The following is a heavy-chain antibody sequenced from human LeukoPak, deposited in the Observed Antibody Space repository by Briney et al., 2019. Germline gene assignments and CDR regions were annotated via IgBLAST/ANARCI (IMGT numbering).Heavy chain of an antibody. D-gene: IGHD5-18*01. CDR1: GLTFSSYA. Sequence: GASLRLSCAASGLTFSSYAMSWVRQAPGKGLEWVSAISGSGGSTYYADSVKGRFTISRDNSKNTLYLQMNSLRAEDTAVYYCAKGIQLWLFYFDYWGQGTLVTVSS. CDR3: AKGIQLWLFYFDY. CDR2: ISGSGGST. V-gene: IGHV3-23*01. J-gene: IGHJ4*02.